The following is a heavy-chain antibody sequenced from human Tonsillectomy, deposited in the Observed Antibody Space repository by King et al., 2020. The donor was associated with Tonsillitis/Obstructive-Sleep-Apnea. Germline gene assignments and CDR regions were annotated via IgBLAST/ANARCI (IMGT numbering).Heavy chain of an antibody. Sequence: QLVQSGGGLVKPGGSLRLSCAASGFTFINAWMNWVRQAPGKGLEWVGRIKSKTDGGTTDYAAPGKGRFSISRDDSKSTLYLQMNRLKTEDTAVYYCVTDQVNSGWLGWFDPWGQGALVIVSS. J-gene: IGHJ5*02. D-gene: IGHD6-19*01. CDR1: GFTFINAW. V-gene: IGHV3-15*07. CDR2: IKSKTDGGTT. CDR3: VTDQVNSGWLGWFDP.